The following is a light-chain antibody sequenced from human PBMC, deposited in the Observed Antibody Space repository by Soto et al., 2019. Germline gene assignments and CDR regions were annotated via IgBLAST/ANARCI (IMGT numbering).Light chain of an antibody. V-gene: IGKV3-11*01. Sequence: EIVLTQSPATLSLSPGERATLSCRASESVNNFLALSQQKPGQPPRLPSYDASNRATGVPARFSGSGSGTDFTLTISTLESEDFAVYYCQHRWNWAYGFGQGTKLEI. CDR1: ESVNNF. CDR2: DAS. J-gene: IGKJ2*03. CDR3: QHRWNWAYG.